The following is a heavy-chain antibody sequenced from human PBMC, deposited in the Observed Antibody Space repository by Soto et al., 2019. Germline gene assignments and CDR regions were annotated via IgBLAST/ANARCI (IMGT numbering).Heavy chain of an antibody. Sequence: PWEPLSLTCSGSGGSVSRGTYFWSWIRQSPGKRLEWIAYIYYSGSTNYNPSLKSRATISVDTSKSQVSLTLTSVTAADAAVYYCARAPNYYYYGFDVWGQGNTVT. D-gene: IGHD3-10*01. CDR3: ARAPNYYYYGFDV. CDR2: IYYSGST. J-gene: IGHJ6*02. V-gene: IGHV4-61*01. CDR1: GGSVSRGTYF.